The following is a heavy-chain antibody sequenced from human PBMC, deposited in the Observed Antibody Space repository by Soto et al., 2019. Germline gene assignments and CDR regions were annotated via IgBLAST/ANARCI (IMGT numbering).Heavy chain of an antibody. CDR3: ARWGYAGY. J-gene: IGHJ4*02. D-gene: IGHD5-18*01. Sequence: SETLCLTCTVSGGSIGSGYYYWSWIRQPPGKGLEWIGYIYYSGSTYYNPSLKSRVTISVDTSKNQFSLKLSSVTAADTAVYYCARWGYAGYWGQGTLVTVSS. CDR1: GGSIGSGYYY. V-gene: IGHV4-30-4*01. CDR2: IYYSGST.